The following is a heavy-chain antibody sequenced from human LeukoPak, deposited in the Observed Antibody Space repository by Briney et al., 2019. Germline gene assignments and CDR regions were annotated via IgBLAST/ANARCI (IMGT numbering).Heavy chain of an antibody. CDR2: ISGSGGST. V-gene: IGHV3-23*01. CDR3: AKDASYGDYVRYLQH. CDR1: GFTFSGYA. D-gene: IGHD4-17*01. J-gene: IGHJ1*01. Sequence: GGSLRLSCAASGFTFSGYAMSWVRQAPGKGLEWVSAISGSGGSTYYADSVKGRFTISRDNSKNTLYLQMSSLRAEDTAVYYCAKDASYGDYVRYLQHWGQGTLVTVSS.